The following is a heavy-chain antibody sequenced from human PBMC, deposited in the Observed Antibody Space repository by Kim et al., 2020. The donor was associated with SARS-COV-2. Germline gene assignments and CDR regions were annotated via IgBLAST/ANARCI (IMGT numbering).Heavy chain of an antibody. CDR2: ISGSGGST. J-gene: IGHJ6*02. CDR1: GFTFSSYA. D-gene: IGHD2-8*02. Sequence: GGSLRLSCAASGFTFSSYAMSWVRQAPGKGLEWVSAISGSGGSTYYADSGKGRFTISRDNSKNTLYLQMNSLRAEDTAVYYCAKVRARLLGYYYYGMDVWGQGTTVTVSS. V-gene: IGHV3-23*01. CDR3: AKVRARLLGYYYYGMDV.